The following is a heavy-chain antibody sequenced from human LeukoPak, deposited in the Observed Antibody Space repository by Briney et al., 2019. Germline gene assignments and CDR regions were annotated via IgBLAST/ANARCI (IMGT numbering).Heavy chain of an antibody. CDR3: ARVGSKYYYDSSGYHAIAK. J-gene: IGHJ4*02. V-gene: IGHV1-8*03. D-gene: IGHD3-22*01. Sequence: GASVKVSCKASGYTFTSYDINWVRQATGQGLEWMGWMNPNSGNTGYAQKFQGRVTITRNTSISTAYMELSSLRSEDTAVYYCARVGSKYYYDSSGYHAIAKWGQGTLVTVSS. CDR2: MNPNSGNT. CDR1: GYTFTSYD.